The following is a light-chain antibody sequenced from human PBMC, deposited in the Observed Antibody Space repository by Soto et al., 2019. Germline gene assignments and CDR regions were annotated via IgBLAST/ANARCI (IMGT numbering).Light chain of an antibody. J-gene: IGKJ1*01. CDR1: HSVDSN. CDR3: QEYSKWPSRT. CDR2: GAS. V-gene: IGKV3D-15*01. Sequence: EIVMTQSPGTLSVSTGEGATLSCRASHSVDSNLAWYQQKSGQAPRLLIYGASTRPTGIPDRFSGSGSGTEFTLTISSLQSEDFAVYYCQEYSKWPSRTFGPGTKVDIK.